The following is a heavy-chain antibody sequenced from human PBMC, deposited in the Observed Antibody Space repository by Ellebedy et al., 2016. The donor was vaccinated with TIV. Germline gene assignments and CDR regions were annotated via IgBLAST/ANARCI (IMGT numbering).Heavy chain of an antibody. D-gene: IGHD6-19*01. CDR2: IDWDDDE. J-gene: IGHJ6*02. V-gene: IGHV2-70*17. CDR3: ARTIRAGAGKSSPSTDYGMDV. CDR1: GFSLTTSGMC. Sequence: SGPTLVKPTQTLTLTCTFSGFSLTTSGMCVSWIRQPSGKALEWLARIDWDDDEFYSTSLKTRLTISKDTSKNQVVLTVTNMDPVDTATYYCARTIRAGAGKSSPSTDYGMDVWGQGTTVTVSS.